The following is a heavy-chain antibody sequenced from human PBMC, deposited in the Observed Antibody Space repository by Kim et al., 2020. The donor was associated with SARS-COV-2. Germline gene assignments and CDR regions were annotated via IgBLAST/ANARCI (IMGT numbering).Heavy chain of an antibody. Sequence: GESLKISCKGSGYNFTNYWIGWVRQMPGKGLEWIGIIYPGDSDTRYSPSFQGQVTISADKSISAAFLQWSSLKASDTAMYYCARKGMSAEGVAAAGTGYFDPWGQGTLVTVSS. J-gene: IGHJ5*02. CDR2: IYPGDSDT. CDR1: GYNFTNYW. V-gene: IGHV5-51*01. CDR3: ARKGMSAEGVAAAGTGYFDP. D-gene: IGHD6-13*01.